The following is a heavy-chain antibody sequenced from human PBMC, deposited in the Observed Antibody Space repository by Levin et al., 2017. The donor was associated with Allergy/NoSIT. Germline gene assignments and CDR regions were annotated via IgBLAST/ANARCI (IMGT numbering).Heavy chain of an antibody. CDR1: GYIFTDYY. J-gene: IGHJ3*02. CDR3: ARWNNNDIYGLRDTFDI. V-gene: IGHV1-2*02. Sequence: ASVKVSCKAFGYIFTDYYIHWVRQAPGQGLEWMGWINPNNGGTIYAQNFQGRVTMTTDTSITTAYMELDRLTSAHTAVYYCARWNNNDIYGLRDTFDIWGQGTMVTVSS. D-gene: IGHD1/OR15-1a*01. CDR2: INPNNGGT.